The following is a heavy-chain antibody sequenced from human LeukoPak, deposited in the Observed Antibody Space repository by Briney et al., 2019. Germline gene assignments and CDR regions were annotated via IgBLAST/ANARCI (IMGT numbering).Heavy chain of an antibody. J-gene: IGHJ4*02. CDR2: IYYSGTT. CDR3: ARHGPGHGGDFDY. V-gene: IGHV4-39*07. CDR1: GGSISSSTYY. Sequence: PSETLSLTCTVSGGSISSSTYYWGWIRQPPGKGLEWIGTIYYSGTTYYNPSLKSRVTISIDTSTNQFSLKLNSVTAADTAVYYCARHGPGHGGDFDYWGQGTLVTVSS. D-gene: IGHD4-23*01.